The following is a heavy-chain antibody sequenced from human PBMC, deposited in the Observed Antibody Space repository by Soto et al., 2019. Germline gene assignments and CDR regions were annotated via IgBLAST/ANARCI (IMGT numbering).Heavy chain of an antibody. CDR1: GFTFSSYG. D-gene: IGHD3-3*01. V-gene: IGHV3-33*01. CDR2: IWYDGSNK. CDR3: ARADYDFWSGYPTLGDY. Sequence: GGSLRLSCAASGFTFSSYGMHWVRQAPGKGLEWVAVIWYDGSNKYYADSVKGRFTISRDNSKNTLYLQMNSLRAEDTAVYYCARADYDFWSGYPTLGDYWAQGTLVTVSS. J-gene: IGHJ4*02.